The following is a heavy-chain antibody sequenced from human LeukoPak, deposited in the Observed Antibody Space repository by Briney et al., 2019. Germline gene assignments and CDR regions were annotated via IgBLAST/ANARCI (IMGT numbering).Heavy chain of an antibody. CDR2: IYYSGST. J-gene: IGHJ6*02. Sequence: PSETLSLTCTVSSGSISGSGYFWNWVRQHPGKGLEWIGHIYYSGSTFYNPSLRSRITISVDTSKNQFSLELSSVTAADTAVYYCARDQGYNYRYGGSGMDVWGQGTTVIVSS. D-gene: IGHD5-18*01. V-gene: IGHV4-31*03. CDR1: SGSISGSGYF. CDR3: ARDQGYNYRYGGSGMDV.